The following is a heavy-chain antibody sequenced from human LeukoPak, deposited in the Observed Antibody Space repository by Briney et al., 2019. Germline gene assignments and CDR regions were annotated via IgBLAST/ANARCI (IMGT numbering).Heavy chain of an antibody. CDR3: ARGGYCTNGVCYISKYYFDY. Sequence: SVKVSCKASGGTFSSYAISWVRQAPGQGLEWMGRIIPILGIANYAQKLQGRGTMTTDTSTSTAYMELRSLRSDDTAVYYCARGGYCTNGVCYISKYYFDYWGQGTLVTVSS. D-gene: IGHD2-8*01. J-gene: IGHJ4*02. CDR1: GGTFSSYA. CDR2: IIPILGIA. V-gene: IGHV1-69*04.